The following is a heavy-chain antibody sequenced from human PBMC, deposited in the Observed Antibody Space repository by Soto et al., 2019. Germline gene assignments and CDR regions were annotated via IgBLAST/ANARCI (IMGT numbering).Heavy chain of an antibody. J-gene: IGHJ4*02. CDR3: ARDNPYYYDSSGYYY. Sequence: GGSLRLSCAASGFTFSSYAMHWVRQAPGKGLEWVAVISYDGSNKYYADSVKGRFTISRDNSKNTLYLQMNSLRAEDTAVYYCARDNPYYYDSSGYYYWGQGTLVTVSS. CDR2: ISYDGSNK. D-gene: IGHD3-22*01. V-gene: IGHV3-30-3*01. CDR1: GFTFSSYA.